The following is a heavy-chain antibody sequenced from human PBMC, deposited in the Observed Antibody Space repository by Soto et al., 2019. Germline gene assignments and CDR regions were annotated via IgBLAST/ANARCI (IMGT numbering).Heavy chain of an antibody. CDR2: IYYSGST. Sequence: QVQLQESGPGLVKPSQTLSLTCTVSGGSISSGDYYWSWIRQPPGKGLEWIGYIYYSGSTYYNPSLKTRVTIAVDPSKNQFSLKLSSVTAADTAVYYCARVPGHCISTSCPFDPWGQGTLVTVSS. V-gene: IGHV4-30-4*01. D-gene: IGHD2-2*01. CDR1: GGSISSGDYY. J-gene: IGHJ5*02. CDR3: ARVPGHCISTSCPFDP.